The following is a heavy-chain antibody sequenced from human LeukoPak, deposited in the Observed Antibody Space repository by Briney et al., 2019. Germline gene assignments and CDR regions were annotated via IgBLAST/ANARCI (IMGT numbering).Heavy chain of an antibody. J-gene: IGHJ6*03. Sequence: SETLSLTCTVSGGSISSYYWSWIRQPAGKGLEWIGRIYTSGSTNYNPSLKSRVTMSVDTSKNQFSLKLSSVTAADTAVYYCARASRYYYDSSGYYRYYYYMDVWGKGTTVTISS. CDR2: IYTSGST. CDR1: GGSISSYY. V-gene: IGHV4-4*07. D-gene: IGHD3-22*01. CDR3: ARASRYYYDSSGYYRYYYYMDV.